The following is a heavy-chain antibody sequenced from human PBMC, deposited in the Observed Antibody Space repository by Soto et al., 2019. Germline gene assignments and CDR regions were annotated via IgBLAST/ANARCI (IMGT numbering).Heavy chain of an antibody. J-gene: IGHJ4*02. CDR3: XRXSFAXNRXYXYGPKYYFDY. D-gene: IGHD5-18*01. V-gene: IGHV1-69*01. CDR1: GGTFSSYA. CDR2: IIPIFGTA. Sequence: QVQLVQSGAEVKKPGSSVKVSCKASGGTFSSYAISWVRQAPGXXXEWXGGIIPIFGTANYAQKFQGRVTITADESTSTAYMELSXLXXXDTXVYXXXRXSFAXNRXYXYGPKYYFDYWGQGTLVTVSS.